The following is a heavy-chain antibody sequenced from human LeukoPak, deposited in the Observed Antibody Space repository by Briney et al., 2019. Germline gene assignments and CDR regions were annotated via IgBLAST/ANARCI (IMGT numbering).Heavy chain of an antibody. D-gene: IGHD2-8*01. CDR1: GYTFTSYG. CDR3: ARVLPAIVLMVSASNWFDP. V-gene: IGHV1-18*01. J-gene: IGHJ5*02. CDR2: ISAYNGNT. Sequence: ASVKVSCKASGYTFTSYGISWVRQAPGQGLEWMGWISAYNGNTNYAQKLQGRVTMTTDTSTSTAYMELRSLRSDDTAVYYCARVLPAIVLMVSASNWFDPWGQGTLVAVSS.